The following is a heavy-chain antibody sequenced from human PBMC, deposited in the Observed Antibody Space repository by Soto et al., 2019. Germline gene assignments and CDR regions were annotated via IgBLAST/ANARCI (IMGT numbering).Heavy chain of an antibody. Sequence: SQTLSLTRPVYGGYLTGYYWRWTRLPPGKGLEWVGKINPSGNTNSYLSRKSRVTISVETSKNQVSLKLRSVTAADTAVYYCARGLMAARRGPAYYYHYGMDVWGKGTTVT. CDR3: ARGLMAARRGPAYYYHYGMDV. D-gene: IGHD6-6*01. V-gene: IGHV4-34*01. CDR1: GGYLTGYY. CDR2: INPSGNT. J-gene: IGHJ6*04.